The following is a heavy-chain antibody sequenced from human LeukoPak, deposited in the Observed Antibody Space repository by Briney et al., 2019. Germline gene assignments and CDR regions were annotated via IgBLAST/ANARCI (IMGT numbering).Heavy chain of an antibody. CDR1: GFTFSNYA. J-gene: IGHJ4*02. V-gene: IGHV3-23*01. CDR3: AGQQLEIH. Sequence: PGGSLSLSCAASGFTFSNYAMSGVRQPPGKGREWVSGISGSGDTTYYADSVKGRFTISRDNSKNMLYVQMNSLRAEDTAVYYCAGQQLEIHWGQGTLVTVSS. D-gene: IGHD6-13*01. CDR2: ISGSGDTT.